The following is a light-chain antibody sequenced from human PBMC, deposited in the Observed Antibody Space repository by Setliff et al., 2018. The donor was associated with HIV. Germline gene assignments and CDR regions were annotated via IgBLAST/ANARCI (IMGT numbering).Light chain of an antibody. V-gene: IGLV1-51*01. CDR2: DNN. CDR3: ATWDTSLRAVM. Sequence: QSALTQPPSVSAAPGQKVTISCSGSSSNIANNYVCWYQHLPGTVPKLLVCDNNKRPSGIPDRFSGSRSGTSATLGITGLQTGDEADYYCATWDTSLRAVMFGVGTKVTVL. J-gene: IGLJ3*02. CDR1: SSNIANNY.